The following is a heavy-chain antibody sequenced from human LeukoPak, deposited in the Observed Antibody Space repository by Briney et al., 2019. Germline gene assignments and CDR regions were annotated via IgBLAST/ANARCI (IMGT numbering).Heavy chain of an antibody. Sequence: GGSLRLSCAASGFTFSSYGMNWVRQAPGKGLEWVSSISGSSSYIYYADSVKGRFTISRDNAKNSLYLQMNSLRGEDTAVYYCARDQEAYCSGGSCSTFDYWGQGILITVSS. V-gene: IGHV3-21*01. CDR3: ARDQEAYCSGGSCSTFDY. CDR1: GFTFSSYG. D-gene: IGHD2-15*01. CDR2: ISGSSSYI. J-gene: IGHJ4*02.